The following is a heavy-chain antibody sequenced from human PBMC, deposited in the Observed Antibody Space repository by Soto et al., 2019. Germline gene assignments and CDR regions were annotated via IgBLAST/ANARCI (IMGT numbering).Heavy chain of an antibody. D-gene: IGHD6-19*01. CDR1: GFSLSTSGMC. J-gene: IGHJ4*02. CDR3: ARILTGSSGWYNYFDY. CDR2: IDWDDDK. V-gene: IGHV2-70*11. Sequence: SGPTLVNPTQTLTLTCTFSGFSLSTSGMCVSWIRQPPGKALEWLARIDWDDDKYYSTSLKTRLTISKDTSKNQVVLTMTNMDPVDTATYYCARILTGSSGWYNYFDYWGQGTLVTVSS.